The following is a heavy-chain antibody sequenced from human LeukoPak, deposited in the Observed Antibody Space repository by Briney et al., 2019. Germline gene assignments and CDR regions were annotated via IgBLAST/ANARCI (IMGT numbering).Heavy chain of an antibody. Sequence: TSETLSLTCTVSGGSISSHYWSWVRRPPGKGLEWIGYVLDNVRTKDNPSLNSRFTLSADTSKNQFSLRLTSVTAADTAVYYCATIKRGNIFGFFDFWGQGILVTVSS. CDR1: GGSISSHY. CDR3: ATIKRGNIFGFFDF. V-gene: IGHV4-59*11. J-gene: IGHJ4*02. CDR2: VLDNVRT. D-gene: IGHD5-18*01.